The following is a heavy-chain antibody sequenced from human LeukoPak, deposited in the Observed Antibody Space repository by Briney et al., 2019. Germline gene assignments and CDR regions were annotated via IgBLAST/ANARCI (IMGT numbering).Heavy chain of an antibody. CDR2: TSSSSSTI. D-gene: IGHD6-13*01. J-gene: IGHJ4*02. CDR3: AKRGQQLAITYKSGYYFDY. Sequence: GGSLRLSCAASGFTFSGYDMSWVRQAPGKGLEWVSYTSSSSSTIYYADSVKSRFTISRDNAKNSLYLQMNSLRAEDTAVYYCAKRGQQLAITYKSGYYFDYWGQGTLVTVSS. CDR1: GFTFSGYD. V-gene: IGHV3-48*04.